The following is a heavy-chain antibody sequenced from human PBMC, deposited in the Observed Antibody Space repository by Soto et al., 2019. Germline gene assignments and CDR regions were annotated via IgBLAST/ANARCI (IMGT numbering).Heavy chain of an antibody. D-gene: IGHD6-6*01. Sequence: SETLSLTCTFSGCSISSGGYYWTWIRQHPGKGLEWIGYNYYSGITYYNPSLKSRVTISLDTSKNQFSLKLSSVTAADTAVYYCARGSSIAGLYYGMDVWGQGTTVTVSS. CDR1: GCSISSGGYY. CDR2: NYYSGIT. J-gene: IGHJ6*02. CDR3: ARGSSIAGLYYGMDV. V-gene: IGHV4-31*03.